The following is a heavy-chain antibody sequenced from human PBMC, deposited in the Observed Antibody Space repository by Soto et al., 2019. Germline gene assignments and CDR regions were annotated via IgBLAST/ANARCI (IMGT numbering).Heavy chain of an antibody. CDR2: IWYDGSNK. CDR3: ARDSALEWLFDY. Sequence: PGGSLRLSCAASGFTFSSYGMHWVRQAPGKGLERVAVIWYDGSNKYYADSVKGRFTISRDNSKNTLYLQMNSLRAEDTAVYYCARDSALEWLFDYWGQGTLVTVSS. J-gene: IGHJ4*02. V-gene: IGHV3-33*01. D-gene: IGHD3-3*01. CDR1: GFTFSSYG.